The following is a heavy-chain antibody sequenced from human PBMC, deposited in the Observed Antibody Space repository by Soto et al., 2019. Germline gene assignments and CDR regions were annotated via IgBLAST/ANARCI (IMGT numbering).Heavy chain of an antibody. V-gene: IGHV4-30-4*01. CDR2: IYYSGST. CDR1: GGSISSGDYY. CDR3: ARTPILTGSVTPIDY. Sequence: PSETLSLTCTVSGGSISSGDYYWSWIRQPPGKGLEWIGYIYYSGSTYYNPSLKRRVTISVDTSKNQFSRKLSSVTAAGTAVYYCARTPILTGSVTPIDYWGQGTLVTVSS. J-gene: IGHJ4*02. D-gene: IGHD3-9*01.